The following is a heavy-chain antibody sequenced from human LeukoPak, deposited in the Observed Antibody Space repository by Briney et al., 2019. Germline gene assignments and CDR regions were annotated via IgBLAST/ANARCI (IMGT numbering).Heavy chain of an antibody. J-gene: IGHJ6*03. D-gene: IGHD6-13*01. V-gene: IGHV3-30*04. Sequence: GGSLRLSCAASGFTFSSYAMHWVRQAPGKGLEWVAVISHDGSNKYYADSVKGRFTISRDNSKNTLYLQMNSLRAEDTAVYYCASHLGGPKQQLVYYMDVWGKGTTVTVSS. CDR3: ASHLGGPKQQLVYYMDV. CDR2: ISHDGSNK. CDR1: GFTFSSYA.